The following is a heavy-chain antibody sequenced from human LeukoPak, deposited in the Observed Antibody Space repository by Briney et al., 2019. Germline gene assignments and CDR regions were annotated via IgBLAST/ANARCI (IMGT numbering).Heavy chain of an antibody. CDR1: GFTVSSNY. V-gene: IGHV3-53*01. Sequence: GGSLRPSCAASGFTVSSNYMSWVRQAPGKGLEWVSVIYSGGSTYYADSVKGRFTISRDNSKNTLYLQMNSLRAEDTAVYYCARGGETYFDYWGQGTLVTVSS. CDR2: IYSGGST. CDR3: ARGGETYFDY. D-gene: IGHD3-16*01. J-gene: IGHJ4*02.